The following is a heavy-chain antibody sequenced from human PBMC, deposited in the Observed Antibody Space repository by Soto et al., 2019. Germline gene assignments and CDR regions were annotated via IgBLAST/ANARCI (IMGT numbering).Heavy chain of an antibody. V-gene: IGHV1-69*01. CDR3: AQVGGGNYFDS. Sequence: QVQLVQSGAEVKKPGSSVKVSCKASGGTFSSYAISWVRQAPGQGLEWMGGIIPIFGTANYAQKFQGRVTITEDESTGTAYLELTSLSSGDPAGYSWAQVGGGNYFDSWGQGTLVTVSS. CDR2: IIPIFGTA. J-gene: IGHJ4*02. CDR1: GGTFSSYA. D-gene: IGHD3-16*01.